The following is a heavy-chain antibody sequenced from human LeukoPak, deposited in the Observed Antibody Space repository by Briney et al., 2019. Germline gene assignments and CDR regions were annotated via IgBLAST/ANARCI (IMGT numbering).Heavy chain of an antibody. CDR1: GGSFSGYY. V-gene: IGHV4-34*01. Sequence: PSETLSLTCAVYGGSFSGYYWSWIRQPPGKGLEWIGEINHSGSTNYNPSLKSRVTISVDTSKNQFSLKLSSVTAADTAVYYCARARRNYYDSSGFDVWGQGTTVTVSS. J-gene: IGHJ6*02. CDR2: INHSGST. CDR3: ARARRNYYDSSGFDV. D-gene: IGHD3-22*01.